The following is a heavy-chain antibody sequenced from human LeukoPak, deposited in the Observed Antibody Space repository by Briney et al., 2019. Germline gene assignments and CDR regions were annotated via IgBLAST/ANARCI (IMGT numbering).Heavy chain of an antibody. Sequence: TGGSLRISCAASGFTFSSYAMSWVRQAPGKGREWGSAISGSGGSTYYADSVKGRFTISRDNSKNTLYLQMNSLRAEDTAVYYCAKGESVITFGGVIALFDYWGQGTLVTVSS. D-gene: IGHD3-16*02. CDR2: ISGSGGST. CDR3: AKGESVITFGGVIALFDY. V-gene: IGHV3-23*01. CDR1: GFTFSSYA. J-gene: IGHJ4*02.